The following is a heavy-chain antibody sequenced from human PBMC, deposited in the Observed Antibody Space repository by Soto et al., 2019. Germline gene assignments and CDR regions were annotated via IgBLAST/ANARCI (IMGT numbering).Heavy chain of an antibody. J-gene: IGHJ4*02. V-gene: IGHV4-39*02. CDR3: AREPPIVVVTDSDY. D-gene: IGHD2-21*02. CDR1: GDSISSSSYY. Sequence: SVTLSLTCTVSGDSISSSSYYWGWISQPPGKGLEWIGSIYYSGSTYYNPSLKSRVTISVDTSKNQFSLKLSSVTAADTAVYYCAREPPIVVVTDSDYWGQGTLVTVSS. CDR2: IYYSGST.